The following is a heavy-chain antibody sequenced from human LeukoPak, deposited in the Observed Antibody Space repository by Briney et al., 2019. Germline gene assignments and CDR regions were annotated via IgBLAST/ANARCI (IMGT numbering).Heavy chain of an antibody. CDR2: INHSGST. CDR3: ARGGGLYPSYLIISSNYFDY. V-gene: IGHV4-34*01. J-gene: IGHJ4*02. D-gene: IGHD2-8*01. CDR1: GGSFSGYY. Sequence: SETLSLTCAVYGGSFSGYYWSWIRQPPGKGLEWIGEINHSGSTNYNPSLKSRVTISVDTSKNQFSLKLSSVTAADTAVYYCARGGGLYPSYLIISSNYFDYWGQGTLVTVSS.